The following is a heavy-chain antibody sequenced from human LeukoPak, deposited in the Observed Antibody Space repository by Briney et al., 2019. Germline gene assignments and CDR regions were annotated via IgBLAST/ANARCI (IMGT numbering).Heavy chain of an antibody. CDR3: ARDGYFDC. V-gene: IGHV1-18*01. CDR2: ISAHNGNI. Sequence: ASVSVSCKASGYTFTSYGISWVRQAPGQGLEWMGWISAHNGNINYAQKLQGRVTMTKDTSTNTAYMELRSLTSDDTAVYYCARDGYFDCWGQGTLATVSS. CDR1: GYTFTSYG. J-gene: IGHJ4*02.